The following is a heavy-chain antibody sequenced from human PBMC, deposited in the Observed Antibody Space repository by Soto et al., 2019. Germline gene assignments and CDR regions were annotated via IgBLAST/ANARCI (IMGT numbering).Heavy chain of an antibody. CDR1: GFTFSNAW. V-gene: IGHV3-15*01. J-gene: IGHJ4*02. Sequence: GGSLRLSCAASGFTFSNAWMSWVRQAPGKGLEWVGRIKSKTDGGTRDYAAPVKGRFTMSRDDSKNMLYLQMSSLKTEDTAVYYCTTDDPINKNWGQGTLVTVSS. CDR2: IKSKTDGGTR. CDR3: TTDDPINKN.